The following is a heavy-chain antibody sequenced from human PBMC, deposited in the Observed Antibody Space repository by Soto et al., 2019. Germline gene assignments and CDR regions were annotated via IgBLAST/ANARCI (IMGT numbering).Heavy chain of an antibody. Sequence: SETLSLTCSVFGGSFGDSYWSWIRQPPGKGLEWIGEISPSGSTNYNPSLKSRVTISVDTSKNQFSLKLSSVTAADTAVYYCARGGGAAPGTWGQGTLVTVSS. V-gene: IGHV4-34*01. CDR1: GGSFGDSY. CDR2: ISPSGST. D-gene: IGHD6-13*01. J-gene: IGHJ4*02. CDR3: ARGGGAAPGT.